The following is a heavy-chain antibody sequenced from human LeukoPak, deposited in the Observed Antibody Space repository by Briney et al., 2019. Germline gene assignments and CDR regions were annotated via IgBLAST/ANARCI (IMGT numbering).Heavy chain of an antibody. CDR2: ISHDGTNK. D-gene: IGHD7-27*01. CDR3: MSLTGALRY. J-gene: IGHJ4*02. V-gene: IGHV3-30*04. CDR1: GFTFSSYA. Sequence: GGSLRLSCAASGFTFSSYAMNWVRQAPGKGLEWVAIISHDGTNKYYVDSVKGRFTISRDNSKNTLYLQMNSLRAEDTAVNYCMSLTGALRYWGQGTLVTVSS.